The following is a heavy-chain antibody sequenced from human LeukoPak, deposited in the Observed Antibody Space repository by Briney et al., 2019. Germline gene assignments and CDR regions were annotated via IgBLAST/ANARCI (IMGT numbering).Heavy chain of an antibody. CDR2: IYYTGST. J-gene: IGHJ4*02. Sequence: SETLSLTCTVSGGSISSYYWSWIRQPPGKGLEWIGYIYYTGSTNYNPSLKSRVTMSVDTSKNQFSLNLKSVTAADTAVYYCARVTTDYGRPYYFDYWGQGTLVTVSS. D-gene: IGHD4-17*01. CDR3: ARVTTDYGRPYYFDY. V-gene: IGHV4-59*01. CDR1: GGSISSYY.